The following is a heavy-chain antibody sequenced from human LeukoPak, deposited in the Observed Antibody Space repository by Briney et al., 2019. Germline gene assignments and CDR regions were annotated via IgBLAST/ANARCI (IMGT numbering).Heavy chain of an antibody. CDR2: ISWNRGSI. CDR1: GFTFDDYA. J-gene: IGHJ4*02. V-gene: IGHV3-9*01. CDR3: AKGIRYSSSSLDY. D-gene: IGHD6-6*01. Sequence: GGSLRLSCAASGFTFDDYAMHWVRQAPGKGLEWVSGISWNRGSIGYADSVKGRFTISRDNAKNSLYLQMNSLRAEDTALYYCAKGIRYSSSSLDYWGQGTLVTVSS.